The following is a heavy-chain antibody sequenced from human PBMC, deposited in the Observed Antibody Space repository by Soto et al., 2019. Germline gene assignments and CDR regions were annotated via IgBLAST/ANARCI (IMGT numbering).Heavy chain of an antibody. V-gene: IGHV4-31*03. CDR1: GGSISSGGYY. J-gene: IGHJ4*02. Sequence: PXETLSLTGTVSGGSISSGGYYWSWIRQHPGKGLEWIGYIYYSGSTYYNPSLKSRVTISVDTSKNQFSLKLSSVTAADTAVYYCATLGVFDYWGQGTLVTVSS. D-gene: IGHD2-8*01. CDR2: IYYSGST. CDR3: ATLGVFDY.